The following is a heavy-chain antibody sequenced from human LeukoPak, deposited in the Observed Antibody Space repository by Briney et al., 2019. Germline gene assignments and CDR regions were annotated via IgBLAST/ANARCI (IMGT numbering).Heavy chain of an antibody. CDR3: AANYYDSSGPLDY. V-gene: IGHV3-11*04. J-gene: IGHJ4*02. CDR1: GFTFSDYY. Sequence: GGSLRLSCAASGFTFSDYYMSWIRQAPGEGLEWVSYISSSGSTIYYADSVKGRFTISRDNAKNSLYLQMDSLRAEDTAVYYCAANYYDSSGPLDYWGQGTLVTVSS. D-gene: IGHD3-22*01. CDR2: ISSSGSTI.